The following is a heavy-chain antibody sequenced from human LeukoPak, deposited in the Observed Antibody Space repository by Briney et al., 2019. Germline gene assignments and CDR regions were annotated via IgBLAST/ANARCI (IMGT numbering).Heavy chain of an antibody. V-gene: IGHV4-30-4*08. CDR2: IYCSGST. Sequence: SQTLSLTCTVSGGSISSGDYSWSWIRQPPGKGLEWIGHIYCSGSTYYNPSLKSRVTISVDTSKNQFSLKLSSVTAADTAVYYCARVLYYYDSSGPNDAFDIWGQGTMVTVSS. CDR1: GGSISSGDYS. J-gene: IGHJ3*02. CDR3: ARVLYYYDSSGPNDAFDI. D-gene: IGHD3-22*01.